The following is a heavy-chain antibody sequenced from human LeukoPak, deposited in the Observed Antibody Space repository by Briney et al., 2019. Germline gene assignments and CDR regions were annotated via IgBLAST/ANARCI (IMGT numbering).Heavy chain of an antibody. D-gene: IGHD2-2*01. V-gene: IGHV4-34*01. CDR2: INHSGST. J-gene: IGHJ5*02. CDR1: GGPFSGYY. Sequence: SETLSLTCAVYGGPFSGYYWNWIRQPPGKGLEWIGEINHSGSTNYNPSLKSRVTISVDTSKNQFSLKLSSVTAADTAVYYCARGLYCSSTSCYFGSIRFDPWGQGTLVTVSS. CDR3: ARGLYCSSTSCYFGSIRFDP.